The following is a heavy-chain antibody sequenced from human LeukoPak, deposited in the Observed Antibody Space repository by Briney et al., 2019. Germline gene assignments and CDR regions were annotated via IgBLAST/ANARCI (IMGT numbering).Heavy chain of an antibody. CDR2: INPNSGGT. Sequence: ASVKVSCKAYGYTFTGYYMHWVRQAPGQGLEWMGWINPNSGGTNYAQKFQGRVTMTRDTSISTAYMELSRLRSDDTAVYYCARDRAVWYYYYGMDVWGQGTTVTVSS. CDR1: GYTFTGYY. CDR3: ARDRAVWYYYYGMDV. J-gene: IGHJ6*02. V-gene: IGHV1-2*02.